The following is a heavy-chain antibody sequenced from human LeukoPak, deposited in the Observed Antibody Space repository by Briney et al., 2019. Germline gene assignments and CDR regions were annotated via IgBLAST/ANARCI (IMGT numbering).Heavy chain of an antibody. D-gene: IGHD2-15*01. J-gene: IGHJ4*02. Sequence: ASVKVSCKASGYTFTNYDINWVRQATGQGLEWMGWMNPNSGNTAYAQKFQGRVTMTRNTSITTAYMELRSLRSEDTAVYYCTRVYERSWWFPGYWGQGTLVTVSS. CDR3: TRVYERSWWFPGY. V-gene: IGHV1-8*01. CDR1: GYTFTNYD. CDR2: MNPNSGNT.